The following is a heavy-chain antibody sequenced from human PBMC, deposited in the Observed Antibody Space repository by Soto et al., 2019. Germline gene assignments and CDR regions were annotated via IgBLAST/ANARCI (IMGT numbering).Heavy chain of an antibody. J-gene: IGHJ4*02. CDR1: GGSFSGYY. CDR2: INHSGST. Sequence: QVQLQQWGAGLLKPSETLSLTCAVYGGSFSGYYWSWIRQPPGKGLEWIGEINHSGSTNYNPSLKSRVTIAVDTSKNQFSLKLSSVTAADTAVYYCARAGELTLRDYWGQGTLVTVSS. CDR3: ARAGELTLRDY. V-gene: IGHV4-34*01. D-gene: IGHD1-26*01.